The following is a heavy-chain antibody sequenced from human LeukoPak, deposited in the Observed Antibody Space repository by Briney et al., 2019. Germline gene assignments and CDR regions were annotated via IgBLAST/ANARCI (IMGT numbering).Heavy chain of an antibody. D-gene: IGHD6-6*01. CDR2: SSYDGSKK. CDR3: AREGQLVDAFDI. J-gene: IGHJ3*02. CDR1: RFSFRSFA. Sequence: GGSLRLSCEASRFSFRSFAMHWVRQAPGKGLEWVAVSSYDGSKKYYADSVKGRFTISRDNAKNSLYLQMNSLRAEDTAVYYCAREGQLVDAFDIWGQGTMVTVSS. V-gene: IGHV3-30-3*01.